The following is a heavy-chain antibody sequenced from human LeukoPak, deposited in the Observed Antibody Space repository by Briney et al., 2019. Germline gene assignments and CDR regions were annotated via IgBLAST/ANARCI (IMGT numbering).Heavy chain of an antibody. CDR2: ISSSSSYI. CDR1: GFTFSSYS. CDR3: ARDWVAAAANDAFDI. J-gene: IGHJ3*02. Sequence: GGSLRHSCAASGFTFSSYSMNWVRQAPGKGLEWVSSISSSSSYIYYADSVKGRFTISRDNAKNSLYLQMNSLRAEDTAVYYCARDWVAAAANDAFDIWGQGTMVTVSS. V-gene: IGHV3-21*01. D-gene: IGHD6-13*01.